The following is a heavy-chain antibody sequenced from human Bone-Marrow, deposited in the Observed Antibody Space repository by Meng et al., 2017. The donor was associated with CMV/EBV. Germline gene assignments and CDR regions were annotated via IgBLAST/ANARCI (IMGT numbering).Heavy chain of an antibody. V-gene: IGHV1-8*01. CDR3: ARTMRIRHMVLRFFPRGYYGMDV. Sequence: ASVKVSCKASGYTFTSYDINWVRQATGQGLEWMGWMNPNSGNTGYAQKFQGRVTMTRNTSISTAYMELSSLRSEDTAVYYCARTMRIRHMVLRFFPRGYYGMDVWGQGTTVTVSS. D-gene: IGHD3-3*01. J-gene: IGHJ6*02. CDR2: MNPNSGNT. CDR1: GYTFTSYD.